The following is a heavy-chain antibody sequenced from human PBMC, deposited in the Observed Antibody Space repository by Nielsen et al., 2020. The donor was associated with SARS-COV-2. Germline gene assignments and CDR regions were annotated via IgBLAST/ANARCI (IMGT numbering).Heavy chain of an antibody. D-gene: IGHD3-10*01. Sequence: GGSLRLSCAASGFTFSSYGMHWVRQAPGKGLEWVAVIWYDGSNKYYADSVKGRFTISRDNSKNTLYLQMNSLRAEDTAVYYCARGGLAVRGPYYFDYWGQGTRVTVSS. CDR1: GFTFSSYG. J-gene: IGHJ4*02. CDR2: IWYDGSNK. CDR3: ARGGLAVRGPYYFDY. V-gene: IGHV3-30*19.